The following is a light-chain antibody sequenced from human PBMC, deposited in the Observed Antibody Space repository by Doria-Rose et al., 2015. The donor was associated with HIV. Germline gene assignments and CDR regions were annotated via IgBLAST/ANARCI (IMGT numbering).Light chain of an antibody. Sequence: ISCTGSSSNIGVGYDVHWYQLLPGTAPKLLIYANSIRPSGVPDRFSASRSGTSASLAIAGLQAEDEADYYCQSYDSSLSAMVFGAGTKVTVL. CDR2: ANS. CDR3: QSYDSSLSAMV. V-gene: IGLV1-40*01. J-gene: IGLJ1*01. CDR1: SSNIGVGYD.